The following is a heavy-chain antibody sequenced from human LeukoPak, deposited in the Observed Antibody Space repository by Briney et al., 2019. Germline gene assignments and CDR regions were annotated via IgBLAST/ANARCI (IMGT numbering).Heavy chain of an antibody. CDR1: GVSFSGYY. Sequence: SETLCLACAVYGVSFSGYYWSWIRQPPGRGLEWIGEINHSGSTNYNPSLKSRVTISVDTSKNQFSLKLSSVTAADTAVYYCARGGQQLVGGYFDYWGQGTLVTVSS. V-gene: IGHV4-34*01. CDR3: ARGGQQLVGGYFDY. D-gene: IGHD6-13*01. J-gene: IGHJ4*02. CDR2: INHSGST.